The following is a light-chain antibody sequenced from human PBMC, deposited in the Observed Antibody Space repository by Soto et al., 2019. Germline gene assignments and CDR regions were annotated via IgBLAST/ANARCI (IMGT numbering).Light chain of an antibody. CDR2: AAS. V-gene: IGKV1-39*01. CDR1: QNIRTS. Sequence: QMTQSPSSLSASVGARVTITCRASQNIRTSLNWYQQKPGKAPSLLIYAASTLQSGVPSRFSGSGCATDFTLAIISLQPEDFATYYCQQSYTTPRTFGQGTKVEIK. CDR3: QQSYTTPRT. J-gene: IGKJ1*01.